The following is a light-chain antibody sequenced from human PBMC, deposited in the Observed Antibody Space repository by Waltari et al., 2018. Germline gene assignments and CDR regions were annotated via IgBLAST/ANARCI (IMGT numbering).Light chain of an antibody. CDR1: SSDVGNYNH. J-gene: IGLJ2*01. CDR2: DVY. V-gene: IGLV2-23*02. CDR3: CSYGDSSPVI. Sequence: QSALTQTASVSGSPGQSIIMSCTGISSDVGNYNHVPWYQHHPGKAPQLVIYDVYKRPSWVSSRVAGSNAGNTASLTISGLQAEDEAYYYCCSYGDSSPVIFGGGTKLTVL.